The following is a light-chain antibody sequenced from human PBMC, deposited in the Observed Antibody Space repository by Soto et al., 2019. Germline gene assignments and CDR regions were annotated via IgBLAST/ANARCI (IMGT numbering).Light chain of an antibody. Sequence: QSALTQPPSASGSPGQSVTISCTGTSSDVGRNHYVSWYQFLPGKVPKVMIYEVDKRPSGVPDRFSGSRSGNTASLTVSGLQPEDEGDYFGSSYAGSANLLFGGGTKLTVL. CDR2: EVD. J-gene: IGLJ2*01. CDR1: SSDVGRNHY. CDR3: SSYAGSANLL. V-gene: IGLV2-8*01.